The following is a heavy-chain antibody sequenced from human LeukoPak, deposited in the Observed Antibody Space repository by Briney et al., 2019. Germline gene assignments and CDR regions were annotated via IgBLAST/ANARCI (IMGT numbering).Heavy chain of an antibody. CDR2: ISSSGSTI. V-gene: IGHV3-48*03. D-gene: IGHD6-19*01. J-gene: IGHJ4*02. CDR3: ARATLLSIAVAGTPFDY. Sequence: GGSPRLSCAASGFTFSSYEMNWVRQAPGKGLEWVSYISSSGSTIYYADSVKGRFTISRDNAKNSLYLQMNSLRAEDTAVYYCARATLLSIAVAGTPFDYWGQGTLVTVSS. CDR1: GFTFSSYE.